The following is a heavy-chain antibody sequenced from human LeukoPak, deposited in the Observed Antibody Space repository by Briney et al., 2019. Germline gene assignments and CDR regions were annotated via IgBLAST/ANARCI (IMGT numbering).Heavy chain of an antibody. CDR3: ARGPRNDP. D-gene: IGHD1-14*01. Sequence: ASVKVSCKTSGYPFTTYEINWVRQAAGQGLEWMGWVHPDTGYADYAQKFQGRVTMTSDTSISTAYMELSSLRSDDTAVYFCARGPRNDPWGQGALVTVSS. CDR1: GYPFTTYE. J-gene: IGHJ5*02. V-gene: IGHV1-8*01. CDR2: VHPDTGYA.